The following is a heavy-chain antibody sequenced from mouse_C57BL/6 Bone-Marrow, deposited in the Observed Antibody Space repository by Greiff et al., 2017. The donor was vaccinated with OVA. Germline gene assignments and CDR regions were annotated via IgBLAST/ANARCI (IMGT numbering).Heavy chain of an antibody. CDR1: GFTFTDYY. CDR2: IRNKANGYTT. V-gene: IGHV7-3*01. CDR3: ARDSWYFDV. Sequence: DVMLVESGGGLVQPGGSLSLSCAASGFTFTDYYMSWVRQPPGKALEWLGFIRNKANGYTTEYSASVKGRFTISRDNSQSILYLQMNALRDEDSATYYCARDSWYFDVWGTGTTVTVSS. J-gene: IGHJ1*03.